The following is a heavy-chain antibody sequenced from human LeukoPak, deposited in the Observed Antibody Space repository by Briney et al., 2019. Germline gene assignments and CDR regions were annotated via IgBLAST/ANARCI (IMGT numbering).Heavy chain of an antibody. V-gene: IGHV1-8*02. CDR3: ARGVRGYSYGFDLGYYYYYMDV. J-gene: IGHJ6*03. D-gene: IGHD5-18*01. CDR2: MNPNSGNT. Sequence: ASVKVSCKASGYTFTGYYMHWVRQATGQGLEWMGWMNPNSGNTGYAQKFQGRVTMTRNTSISTAYMELSSLRSEDTAVYYCARGVRGYSYGFDLGYYYYYMDVWGKGTTVTVSS. CDR1: GYTFTGYY.